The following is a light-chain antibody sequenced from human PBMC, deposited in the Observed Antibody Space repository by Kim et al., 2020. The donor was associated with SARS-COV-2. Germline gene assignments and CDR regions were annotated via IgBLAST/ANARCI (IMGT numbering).Light chain of an antibody. CDR1: SSDVGGYNY. V-gene: IGLV2-8*01. CDR2: EVS. Sequence: QSALTQPPSASGSPGQSVTISCTGTSSDVGGYNYVSWYQQHPGKAPKFIIYEVSKRPSGVPDRFSGSKSGNTASLTVSGLQAEDEADYYCSSFVGSNNLVFGTGTKVTVL. CDR3: SSFVGSNNLV. J-gene: IGLJ1*01.